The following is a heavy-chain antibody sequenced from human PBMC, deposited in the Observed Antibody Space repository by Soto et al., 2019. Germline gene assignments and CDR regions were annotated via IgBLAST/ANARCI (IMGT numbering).Heavy chain of an antibody. CDR3: ARESRGFDP. V-gene: IGHV3-21*01. CDR2: ISSRSSTNT. CDR1: GFSFSNYN. J-gene: IGHJ5*02. Sequence: EVQLVESGGGLVNPGGSLRLSCVASGFSFSNYNMNWVRQAPGKGLEWVSSISSRSSTNTYSADSVKGRFTISRDNAKNSRYLQMNSLRAEDTAVYYCARESRGFDPWGQGTRVAVSS.